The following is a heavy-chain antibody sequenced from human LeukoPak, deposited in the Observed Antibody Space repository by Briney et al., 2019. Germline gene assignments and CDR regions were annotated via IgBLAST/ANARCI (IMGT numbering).Heavy chain of an antibody. CDR2: ISTTSYYI. CDR3: ARDASGSCTGLIDL. V-gene: IGHV3-21*01. CDR1: GFTLGSYG. J-gene: IGHJ4*02. Sequence: PGGSLRLSCVASGFTLGSYGMNWVRQAPGKGLEWVSYISTTSYYIYYADSVKGRFTISRDDAKNSLYLQMNSLRAEDTAVYYCARDASGSCTGLIDLWAQGTLVTVSS. D-gene: IGHD1-26*01.